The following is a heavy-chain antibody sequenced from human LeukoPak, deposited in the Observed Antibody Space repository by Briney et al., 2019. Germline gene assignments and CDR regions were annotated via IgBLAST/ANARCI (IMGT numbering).Heavy chain of an antibody. CDR2: ISGSGTIA. D-gene: IGHD2-21*02. V-gene: IGHV3-23*01. CDR3: ARSQYCGGDCYPSFDY. J-gene: IGHJ4*02. Sequence: GGSLRLSCAASGFPFSKYAMSWVRQAPGKGLEWVSAISGSGTIAVYADSVKGRFTVSRDNSKNTLYLQMNSLRAEDTAVYYCARSQYCGGDCYPSFDYWGQGTLVTVSS. CDR1: GFPFSKYA.